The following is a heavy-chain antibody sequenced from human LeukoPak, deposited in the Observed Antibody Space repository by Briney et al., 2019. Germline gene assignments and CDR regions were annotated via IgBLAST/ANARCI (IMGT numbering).Heavy chain of an antibody. Sequence: KSSQTLSLTCTVSGGSISSGGYYWSWIRQHPGKGLEWIGYIYYSGSTYYNPSLKSRVTISVDTSKNQFSLKLSSVTAADTAVYYCARGARAGAAAGYYFDYWGQGTLVTVSS. CDR1: GGSISSGGYY. D-gene: IGHD6-13*01. CDR3: ARGARAGAAAGYYFDY. CDR2: IYYSGST. V-gene: IGHV4-31*03. J-gene: IGHJ4*02.